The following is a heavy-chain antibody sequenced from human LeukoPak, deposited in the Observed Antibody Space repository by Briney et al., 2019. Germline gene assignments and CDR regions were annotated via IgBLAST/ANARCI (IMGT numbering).Heavy chain of an antibody. V-gene: IGHV1-18*01. D-gene: IGHD2-2*01. CDR3: ARDREVVVPASYYYMDV. Sequence: GASVKVSCRAAGYTFTSYGISWVRQAPGQGLEWMGWVSAYNGNTNYAQKLQGRVTMTTDTSTSTAYMELRSLRSDDTAVYYCARDREVVVPASYYYMDVWGKGTTVTISS. J-gene: IGHJ6*03. CDR2: VSAYNGNT. CDR1: GYTFTSYG.